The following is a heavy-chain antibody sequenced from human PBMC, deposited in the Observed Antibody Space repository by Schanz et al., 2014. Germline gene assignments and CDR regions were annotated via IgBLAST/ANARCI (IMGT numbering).Heavy chain of an antibody. Sequence: QLQLQESGPGLVIPSETLSLTCTVSGGSISSSTYYWGWIRQPPGKGPEWIGTIDDTGSTYYTPSRGGRLPRSVDTSKSQLSVQLPSVTAADTAVYYCARLMVPGWFDPWGQGQLVTVSS. CDR1: GGSISSSTYY. CDR2: IDDTGST. J-gene: IGHJ5*02. V-gene: IGHV4-39*01. D-gene: IGHD3-10*01. CDR3: ARLMVPGWFDP.